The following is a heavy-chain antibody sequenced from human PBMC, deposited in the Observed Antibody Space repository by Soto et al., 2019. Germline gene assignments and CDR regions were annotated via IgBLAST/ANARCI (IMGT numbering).Heavy chain of an antibody. D-gene: IGHD4-17*01. CDR2: ISYDGSNK. CDR1: GFTFSSYG. CDR3: AKSEGPTVSYFDY. J-gene: IGHJ4*02. Sequence: GGSLRLSCAASGFTFSSYGMHWVRQAPGKGLEWVAVISYDGSNKYYADSVKGRFTISRDNSKNTLYLQMNSLRAEDTAVYYCAKSEGPTVSYFDYWGQGTLVTVSS. V-gene: IGHV3-30*18.